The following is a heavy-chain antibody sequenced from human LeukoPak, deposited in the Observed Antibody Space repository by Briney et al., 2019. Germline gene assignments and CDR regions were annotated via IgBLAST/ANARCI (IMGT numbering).Heavy chain of an antibody. J-gene: IGHJ4*02. CDR1: GFTFTSYA. Sequence: GGSLRLSCAASGFTFTSYAMSWVRHAQGNGLEWVSAISGSGGSTYYADSVKGRFTISRDNSKNTLYLQMNSLRAEDTAVYYCTRIGRYCSSTSCYLPFDYWGQGTLVTVSS. V-gene: IGHV3-23*01. D-gene: IGHD2-2*01. CDR2: ISGSGGST. CDR3: TRIGRYCSSTSCYLPFDY.